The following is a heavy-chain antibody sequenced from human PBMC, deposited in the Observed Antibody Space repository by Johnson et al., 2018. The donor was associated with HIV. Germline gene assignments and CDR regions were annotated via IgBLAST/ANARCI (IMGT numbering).Heavy chain of an antibody. Sequence: VQVVESEGGVVQPGRSLRLSCAASGFTFSSYAMHWVRQAPGKGLEWVAVISYDGSDKYYADSVKGRFTISRDNSKNTLYLQMNSLRAEDTAVYYCARDQAAAGGEAFDIWGQGTMVTVSS. D-gene: IGHD6-13*01. V-gene: IGHV3-30*04. J-gene: IGHJ3*02. CDR1: GFTFSSYA. CDR3: ARDQAAAGGEAFDI. CDR2: ISYDGSDK.